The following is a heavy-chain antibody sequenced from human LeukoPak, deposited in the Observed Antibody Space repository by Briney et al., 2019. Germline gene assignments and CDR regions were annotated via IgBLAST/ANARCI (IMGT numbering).Heavy chain of an antibody. CDR2: IYNSWCI. CDR1: GSSITSNYF. Sequence: SETLSLNCAVSGSSITSNYFWAWLRPPPGKGLEWIATIYNSWCIYFNPSLKSRVSISLDASNNQLFLKLASVTAADTAIYYCARNVTAGFFDYWDQGILITVSS. CDR3: ARNVTAGFFDY. J-gene: IGHJ4*02. V-gene: IGHV4-38-2*01. D-gene: IGHD1-1*01.